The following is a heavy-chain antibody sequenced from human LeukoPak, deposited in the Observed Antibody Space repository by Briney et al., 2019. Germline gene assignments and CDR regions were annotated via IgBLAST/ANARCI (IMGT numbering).Heavy chain of an antibody. V-gene: IGHV1-46*01. CDR3: ARGATYYDILTGRNLNFMNGMDV. CDR1: GYTFTSYY. D-gene: IGHD3-9*01. Sequence: ASVQVSCKASGYTFTSYYMHWVRQAPGQGLEWMGIINPSGGSTSYAQKFQGRVTMTRDTSTSTVYMELSSLRSEDTAVYYCARGATYYDILTGRNLNFMNGMDVWGQGTTVTVSS. CDR2: INPSGGST. J-gene: IGHJ6*02.